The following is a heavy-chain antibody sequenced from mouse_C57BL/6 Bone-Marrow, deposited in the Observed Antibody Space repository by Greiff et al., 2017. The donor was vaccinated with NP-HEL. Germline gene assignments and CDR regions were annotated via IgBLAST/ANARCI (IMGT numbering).Heavy chain of an antibody. V-gene: IGHV1-61*01. CDR1: GYTFTSYW. Sequence: QVQLQQPGAELVRPGSSVKLSCKASGYTFTSYWMDWVKQRPGQGLEWIGNIYPSDSETHYNQKFKDKATLTVDKSSSTAYMQLSSLTSEDSAVYYCARRNYGNYVPFDYWGQGTTLTVSS. CDR2: IYPSDSET. J-gene: IGHJ2*01. CDR3: ARRNYGNYVPFDY. D-gene: IGHD2-1*01.